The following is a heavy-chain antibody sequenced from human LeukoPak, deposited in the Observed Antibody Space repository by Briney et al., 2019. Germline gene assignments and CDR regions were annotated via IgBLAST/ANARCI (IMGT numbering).Heavy chain of an antibody. CDR1: GFTFSSYA. V-gene: IGHV3-23*01. J-gene: IGHJ3*02. D-gene: IGHD3-22*01. CDR3: AKEYYDSSGYYDNNAFDI. CDR2: ISGSGGST. Sequence: PGGSLRLSCAASGFTFSSYAMSWVRQAPGKGLEWVSAISGSGGSTYYADSVKGRFTISRDNSKNTLYLQMNSLRAEDTAVYYCAKEYYDSSGYYDNNAFDIWGQGTMVTVSS.